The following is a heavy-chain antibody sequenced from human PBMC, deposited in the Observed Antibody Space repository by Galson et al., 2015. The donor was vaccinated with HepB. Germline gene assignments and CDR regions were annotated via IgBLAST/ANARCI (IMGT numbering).Heavy chain of an antibody. CDR2: TYYRSKWIN. Sequence: CAISGDSVSNTIVAWNWIRQSPSRGLEWLGRTYYRSKWINDYAVSVKSRITINPDTSKNHFSLRLTSVTAADTVVYFCARQKGIRIPFDYWGQGTLVTVSS. CDR3: ARQKGIRIPFDY. J-gene: IGHJ4*02. D-gene: IGHD6-13*01. V-gene: IGHV6-1*01. CDR1: GDSVSNTIVA.